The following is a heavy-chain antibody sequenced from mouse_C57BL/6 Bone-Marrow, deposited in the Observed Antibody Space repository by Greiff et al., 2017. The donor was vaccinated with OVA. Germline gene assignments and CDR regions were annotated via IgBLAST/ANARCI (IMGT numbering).Heavy chain of an antibody. CDR3: AKTTVVAGGDFVY. V-gene: IGHV1-81*01. J-gene: IGHJ2*01. D-gene: IGHD1-1*01. Sequence: QVQLKESGAELARPGASVKLSCKASGYTFTSYGISWVKQRTGQGLEWIGEIYPRSGNTYYNEKFKGKATLTADKSSSTAYMELRSLTSEDSAVYFCAKTTVVAGGDFVYWGQGTTLTVSS. CDR2: IYPRSGNT. CDR1: GYTFTSYG.